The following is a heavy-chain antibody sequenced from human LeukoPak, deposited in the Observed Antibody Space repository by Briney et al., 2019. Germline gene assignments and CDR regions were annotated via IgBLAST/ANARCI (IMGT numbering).Heavy chain of an antibody. CDR1: GFTFSSYG. CDR2: ISYDGSNK. J-gene: IGHJ4*02. CDR3: AKDPRFTDEGPFDY. V-gene: IGHV3-30*18. Sequence: GGSLRLSCAASGFTFSSYGMHWVRQAPGKGLEWVAVISYDGSNKYYADSVKGRFTISRGNSKNTLYLQMNSLRAEDTAVYYCAKDPRFTDEGPFDYWGQGTLVTVSS. D-gene: IGHD3-3*01.